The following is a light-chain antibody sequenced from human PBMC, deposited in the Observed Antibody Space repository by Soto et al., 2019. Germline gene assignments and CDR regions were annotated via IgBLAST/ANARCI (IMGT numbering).Light chain of an antibody. CDR1: SSNIGSNT. Sequence: QSVLTQPPSASGTPGQRVTISCSGSSSNIGSNTVNWYQKFPGTAPKLLIYGNNQWPSGVPDRFSGSKSGTSASLAISGLQCEDEADYYCATWDDSLHGVVFGGGTKLTVL. CDR2: GNN. CDR3: ATWDDSLHGVV. J-gene: IGLJ2*01. V-gene: IGLV1-44*01.